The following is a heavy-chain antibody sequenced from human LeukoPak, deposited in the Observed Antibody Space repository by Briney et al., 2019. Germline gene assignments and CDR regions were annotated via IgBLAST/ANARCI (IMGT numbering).Heavy chain of an antibody. Sequence: GASVKVSCKSSVGNFNNDDFRWVRQAPGQGLEWIGGLIPIFGTPNYSQKFQGRVTITADKSTSTAYMELTNLRSDDTAVYFCARAVVTSVSDYFDYWGQGTLVTVSS. CDR3: ARAVVTSVSDYFDY. CDR2: LIPIFGTP. CDR1: VGNFNNDD. J-gene: IGHJ4*02. D-gene: IGHD2-21*02. V-gene: IGHV1-69*06.